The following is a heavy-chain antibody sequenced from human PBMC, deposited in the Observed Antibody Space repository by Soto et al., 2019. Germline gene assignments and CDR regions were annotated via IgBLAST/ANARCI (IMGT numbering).Heavy chain of an antibody. CDR3: TKRLRDVSKSSPWVDP. D-gene: IGHD2-15*01. Sequence: GESLKISCKGSEYSFANQWIGWVRQMPGKGLEWMGIISPDDSETLYSRSFQGQVTISVDKSISTVFLQWSSLKASDTAMYYCTKRLRDVSKSSPWVDPWGQGTLVTVSS. V-gene: IGHV5-51*01. CDR1: EYSFANQW. J-gene: IGHJ5*02. CDR2: ISPDDSET.